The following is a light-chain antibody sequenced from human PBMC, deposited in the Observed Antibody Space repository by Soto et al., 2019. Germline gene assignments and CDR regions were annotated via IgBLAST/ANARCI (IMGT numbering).Light chain of an antibody. V-gene: IGKV4-1*01. CDR3: QQYYTTPYT. CDR2: WAS. J-gene: IGKJ2*01. Sequence: DLVMTQSPDSLALSLGERATINCKSSQSIFYISNNKNYLAWFQQRPGQPPKLLIHWASTRESGVPDRFSGSGSGTDFTLTISSLQTEDVAVYYCQQYYTTPYTFGQGTNLEIK. CDR1: QSIFYISNNKNY.